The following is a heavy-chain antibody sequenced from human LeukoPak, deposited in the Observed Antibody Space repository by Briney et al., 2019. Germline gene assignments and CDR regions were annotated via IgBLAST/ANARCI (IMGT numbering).Heavy chain of an antibody. V-gene: IGHV1-24*01. J-gene: IGHJ4*02. D-gene: IGHD2-15*01. CDR2: FDPEDGET. Sequence: ASVKVSCKASGYTFTGYYMHWVRQAPGQGLEWMGGFDPEDGETIYAQKFQGRVTMTEDTSTDTAYMELSSLRSEDTAVYYCATGGAYCSGGSCYSFDYWGQGTLVTVSS. CDR3: ATGGAYCSGGSCYSFDY. CDR1: GYTFTGYY.